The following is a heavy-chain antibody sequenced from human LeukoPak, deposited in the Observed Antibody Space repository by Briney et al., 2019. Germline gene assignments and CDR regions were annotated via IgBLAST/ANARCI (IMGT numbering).Heavy chain of an antibody. Sequence: NPSETLSLTCTVSGGSISGFYWGWIRQSPEKGLEWIGYIYYSGSANYDPSLKSRVTISLDTSKNQFSLKLNSVTAADTAVYYCARGQLAPNWFDPWGQGTLVTVSS. CDR2: IYYSGSA. CDR1: GGSISGFY. CDR3: ARGQLAPNWFDP. J-gene: IGHJ5*02. V-gene: IGHV4-59*08. D-gene: IGHD6-13*01.